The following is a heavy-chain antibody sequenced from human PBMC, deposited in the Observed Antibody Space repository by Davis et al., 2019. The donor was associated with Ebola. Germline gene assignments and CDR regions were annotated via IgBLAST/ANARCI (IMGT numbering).Heavy chain of an antibody. V-gene: IGHV3-33*01. J-gene: IGHJ3*02. CDR2: IWNDGSKK. D-gene: IGHD4-17*01. CDR3: ARSNYGDYRGHDALDI. Sequence: PGGSLRPSCPASGFSPSTYGMHWVRQAPGKGLEWVAVIWNDGSKKYYAESVKGRFTISRDSTLYLQMDSLRAEDTAVYHCARSNYGDYRGHDALDIWGQGTVVTVS. CDR1: GFSPSTYG.